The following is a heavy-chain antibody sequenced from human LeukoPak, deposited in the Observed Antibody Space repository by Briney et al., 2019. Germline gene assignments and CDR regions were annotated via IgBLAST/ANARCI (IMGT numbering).Heavy chain of an antibody. CDR3: ARYTYKHDC. CDR2: VKEDGSQK. Sequence: PGGSLRLSCAASGFTFSHYWMTWVRQAPGKGLEWVANVKEDGSQKTYVDSVKGRFTISRDNAKNSLYLQMNNVRAEDTAVYYCARYTYKHDCWGQGTLVTVSP. CDR1: GFTFSHYW. V-gene: IGHV3-7*01. J-gene: IGHJ4*02. D-gene: IGHD5-24*01.